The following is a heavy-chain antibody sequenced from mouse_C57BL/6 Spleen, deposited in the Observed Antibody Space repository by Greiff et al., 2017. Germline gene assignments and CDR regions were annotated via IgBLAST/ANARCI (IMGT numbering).Heavy chain of an antibody. V-gene: IGHV5-17*01. J-gene: IGHJ2*01. D-gene: IGHD1-1*01. CDR2: ISSGSSTI. Sequence: EVKLEESGGGLVKPGGSLKLSCAASGFTFSDYGMHWVRQAPEKGLEWVAYISSGSSTIYYADTVKGRFTISRDNAKNTLFLQMTSLRSEDTAMYYCASGELLRGYYFDYWGQGTTLTVSS. CDR3: ASGELLRGYYFDY. CDR1: GFTFSDYG.